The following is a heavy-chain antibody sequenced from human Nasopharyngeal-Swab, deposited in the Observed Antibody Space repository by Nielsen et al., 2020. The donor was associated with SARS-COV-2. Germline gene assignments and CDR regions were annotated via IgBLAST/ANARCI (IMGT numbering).Heavy chain of an antibody. CDR1: GFTLSSYW. D-gene: IGHD5-12*01. J-gene: IGHJ6*03. CDR2: IKQDGSEK. CDR3: AKDGRVDIVATGYYYYYYMDV. V-gene: IGHV3-7*01. Sequence: GESLKISCAASGFTLSSYWMSWVRQAPGKGLEWVANIKQDGSEKYYVDSVKGRFTISRDDAKNSLYLQMNSLRAEDTAVYYCAKDGRVDIVATGYYYYYYMDVWGKGTTVTVSS.